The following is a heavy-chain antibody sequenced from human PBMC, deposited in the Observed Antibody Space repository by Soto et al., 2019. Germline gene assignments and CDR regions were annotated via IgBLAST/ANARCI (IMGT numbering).Heavy chain of an antibody. CDR3: ARGEGSYFPFDL. J-gene: IGHJ4*02. Sequence: SETLSLTCTVSGGSISPYYWNWIRQPPGKGLEWIAYIYYSWSTYYNPSLTSRVTISLDTAKNQFSLKLTSVTAADTAMYYCARGEGSYFPFDLWGQGTLVTVSS. CDR2: IYYSWST. D-gene: IGHD1-26*01. CDR1: GGSISPYY. V-gene: IGHV4-59*01.